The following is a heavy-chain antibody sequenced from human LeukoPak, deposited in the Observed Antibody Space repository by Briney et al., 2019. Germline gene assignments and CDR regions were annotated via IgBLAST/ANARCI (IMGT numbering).Heavy chain of an antibody. CDR3: ARGGYSYGLDY. J-gene: IGHJ4*02. CDR2: INPNSGGT. CDR1: GYTFTGYY. D-gene: IGHD5-18*01. V-gene: IGHV1-2*06. Sequence: ASVNVSCKASGYTFTGYYMHWMRQAHGQGLGWMGRINPNSGGTNYGQKFQGRVTMTRDTSISTAYMELSRMRSDDRAVYYCARGGYSYGLDYWGQGTLVTVSS.